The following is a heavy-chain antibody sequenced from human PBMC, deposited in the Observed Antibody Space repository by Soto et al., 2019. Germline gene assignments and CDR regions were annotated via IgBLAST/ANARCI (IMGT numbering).Heavy chain of an antibody. CDR1: GFTFSDYY. J-gene: IGHJ4*02. CDR3: ARSFSGYFDY. V-gene: IGHV3-11*06. CDR2: ISGSSTYT. D-gene: IGHD3-22*01. Sequence: GGSLRLSCAASGFTFSDYYMSWIRQAPGKGLEWVSYISGSSTYTNSTESVKGRFTISRDNAKNSLYLQMDSLRAEDTARYFCARSFSGYFDYWGQGALVTISS.